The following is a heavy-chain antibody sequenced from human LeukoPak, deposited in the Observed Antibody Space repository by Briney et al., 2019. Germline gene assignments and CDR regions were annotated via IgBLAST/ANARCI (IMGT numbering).Heavy chain of an antibody. D-gene: IGHD1-26*01. J-gene: IGHJ4*02. CDR3: ARSIVGASTVDY. V-gene: IGHV4-59*01. CDR1: GGSISSYY. Sequence: TLSLTCXVSGGSISSYYWSWIRQPPGKGLEWIGYIYYSGSTNYNPSLKSRVTISVDTSKNQFSLKLSSVTAADTAVYYCARSIVGASTVDYWGQGTLVTVSS. CDR2: IYYSGST.